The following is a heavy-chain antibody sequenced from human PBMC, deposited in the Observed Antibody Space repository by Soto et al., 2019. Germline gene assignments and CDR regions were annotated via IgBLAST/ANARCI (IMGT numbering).Heavy chain of an antibody. V-gene: IGHV1-69*04. CDR3: ARTKRIAAAGLFDY. CDR2: INPSGGRT. Sequence: SVKVSCKASGGTFSSYAISWVRQAPGQGLEWMGRINPSGGRTNYAQKFQGRVTMTRDKSTSTVYMELSSLRSEDTAVYYCARTKRIAAAGLFDYWGQGTLVTVSS. J-gene: IGHJ4*02. D-gene: IGHD6-13*01. CDR1: GGTFSSYA.